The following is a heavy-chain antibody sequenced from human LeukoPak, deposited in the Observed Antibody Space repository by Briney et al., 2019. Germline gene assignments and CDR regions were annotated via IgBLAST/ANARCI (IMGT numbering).Heavy chain of an antibody. Sequence: SETLSLTCAVYGGSFSGYYWGWIRQPPGKGLEWIGEINHSGSTNYNPSLKSRVTISVDTSKNQFSLKLSSVTAADTAVYYCAIPSYYDSSGALDYWGQGTLVTVSS. D-gene: IGHD3-22*01. CDR3: AIPSYYDSSGALDY. CDR2: INHSGST. V-gene: IGHV4-34*01. J-gene: IGHJ4*02. CDR1: GGSFSGYY.